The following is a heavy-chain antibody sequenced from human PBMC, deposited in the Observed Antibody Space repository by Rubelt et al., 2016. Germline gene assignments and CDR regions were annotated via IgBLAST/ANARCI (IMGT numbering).Heavy chain of an antibody. CDR2: IFYSGST. D-gene: IGHD5-12*01. CDR3: ARQPSSHTSGFLGGMDV. Sequence: QLQLQESGSGLVKPSQTLSLTCAVSGGSISSGGYSWSWIRQPPGKGLEWLGYIFYSGSTNDNPSLKSRVTISVDTSKNQFSRKLSSVTAADTAVYYCARQPSSHTSGFLGGMDVWGQGTTVTVSS. CDR1: GGSISSGGYS. V-gene: IGHV4-30-2*03. J-gene: IGHJ6*02.